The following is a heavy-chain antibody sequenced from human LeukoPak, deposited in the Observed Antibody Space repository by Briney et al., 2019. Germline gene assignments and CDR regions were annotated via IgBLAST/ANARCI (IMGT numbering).Heavy chain of an antibody. J-gene: IGHJ4*02. CDR1: GFTFSSHW. CDR3: ARTDTRSLGYFDL. D-gene: IGHD1-26*01. V-gene: IGHV3-7*01. Sequence: PGGSLRLSCSASGFTFSSHWMSWVRQAPGKGLEWVANIKQDGGVKQYVDSVKGRFTVSRDNAENSLYLQMDSLRVEDTAVYFCARTDTRSLGYFDLWGQGTLVTVSS. CDR2: IKQDGGVK.